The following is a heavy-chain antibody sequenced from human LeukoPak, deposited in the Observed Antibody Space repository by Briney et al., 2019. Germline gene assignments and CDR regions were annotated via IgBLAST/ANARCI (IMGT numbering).Heavy chain of an antibody. Sequence: ASVKVSCKASGYTFTVYFMHWVRQAPGQGLELKGWINPNSGGTNYAQKFQGRVTMTRDTSISTAYMELSRLRSDDTAVYYCARELNYDSSGYYFDYWGQGTLVTVSS. J-gene: IGHJ4*02. CDR3: ARELNYDSSGYYFDY. CDR1: GYTFTVYF. CDR2: INPNSGGT. D-gene: IGHD3-22*01. V-gene: IGHV1-2*02.